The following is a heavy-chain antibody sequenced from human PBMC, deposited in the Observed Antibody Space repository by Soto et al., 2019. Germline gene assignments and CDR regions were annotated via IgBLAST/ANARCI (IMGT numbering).Heavy chain of an antibody. J-gene: IGHJ4*02. V-gene: IGHV3-23*01. CDR2: ISGSGGST. CDR1: GFTFSSYA. Sequence: EVQLLESGGGLVQPGGSLRLSCAASGFTFSSYAMSWVRQAPGKGLEWVSAISGSGGSTYYADSVKGRFTISRDNSKNTLYLQMTGVSVSLTAVYSCAHGRSGWYVLFAYCGQGTLVTVSS. CDR3: AHGRSGWYVLFAY. D-gene: IGHD6-19*01.